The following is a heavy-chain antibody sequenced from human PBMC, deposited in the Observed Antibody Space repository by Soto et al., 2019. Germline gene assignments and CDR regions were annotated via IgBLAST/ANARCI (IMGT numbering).Heavy chain of an antibody. CDR1: GFTFSSYA. CDR2: ISYDGSNK. Sequence: QVQLVESGGGVVQPGRSLRLSCAASGFTFSSYAMHWVRQAPGKGLEWVAVISYDGSNKYYADSVKGRFTISRDNFKNTLYLQMNSLRAEDTAVYYCARDHSSGDAFDIWGQGTMVTVSS. V-gene: IGHV3-30-3*01. J-gene: IGHJ3*02. CDR3: ARDHSSGDAFDI. D-gene: IGHD6-19*01.